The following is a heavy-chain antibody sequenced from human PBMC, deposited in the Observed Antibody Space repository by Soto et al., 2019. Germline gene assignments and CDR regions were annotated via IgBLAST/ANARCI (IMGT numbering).Heavy chain of an antibody. Sequence: EVQLLESGGGLVQPGGSLRLSCAASGFTFSSYAMSWVCQAPGKGLEWVSSIRGSGGSTDYADSVKNRFTISIDNSKNTLYLQMNSLRAGATAVYYCAKDRLWGQGTLVTVSS. CDR3: AKDRL. J-gene: IGHJ4*02. CDR2: IRGSGGST. CDR1: GFTFSSYA. V-gene: IGHV3-23*01.